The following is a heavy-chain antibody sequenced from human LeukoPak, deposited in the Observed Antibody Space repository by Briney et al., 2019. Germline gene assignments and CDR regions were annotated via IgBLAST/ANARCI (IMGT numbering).Heavy chain of an antibody. V-gene: IGHV4-61*02. Sequence: SQTLSLTCTVSGGSISSGDYYWSWIRQPAGKGLEWIGRIYTSGSTNYNPSLKSRVTISVDTSKNQFSLKLSSVTAADTAVYYCASRQHGSALPFDYWGQGTLVTVSS. J-gene: IGHJ4*02. CDR1: GGSISSGDYY. CDR3: ASRQHGSALPFDY. D-gene: IGHD6-19*01. CDR2: IYTSGST.